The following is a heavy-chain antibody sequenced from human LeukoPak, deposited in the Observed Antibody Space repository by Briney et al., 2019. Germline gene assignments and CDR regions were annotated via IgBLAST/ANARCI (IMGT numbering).Heavy chain of an antibody. V-gene: IGHV3-7*01. CDR3: ARGSGFHFGAYGMDV. D-gene: IGHD3-3*01. J-gene: IGHJ6*02. Sequence: PGGSLRLSCAASGFTFSSYWMSWVRQAPGKGLEWVANIEQDGSEKYYVDSVKGRFTISRDNAKNSLYLQMNSLRAEDTAVYYCARGSGFHFGAYGMDVWGQGTTVTVSS. CDR2: IEQDGSEK. CDR1: GFTFSSYW.